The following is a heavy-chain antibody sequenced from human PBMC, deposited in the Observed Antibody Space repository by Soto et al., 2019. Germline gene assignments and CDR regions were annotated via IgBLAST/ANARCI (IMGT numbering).Heavy chain of an antibody. CDR1: GFTFSSYA. D-gene: IGHD2-2*01. V-gene: IGHV3-30-3*01. Sequence: QVQLVESGGGVVQPGRSLRLSCAASGFTFSSYAMHWVRQAPGKGLEWVAVISYDGSNKYYADSVKGRFTISRDNSKNTLYLQMNSLRAEDTAVYYCARDGGDIVLVPAAILDYWAQGTLVTVSS. CDR2: ISYDGSNK. CDR3: ARDGGDIVLVPAAILDY. J-gene: IGHJ4*02.